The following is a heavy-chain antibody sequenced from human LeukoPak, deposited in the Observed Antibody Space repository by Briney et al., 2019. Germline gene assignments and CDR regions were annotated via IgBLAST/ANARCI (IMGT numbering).Heavy chain of an antibody. Sequence: SETLSLTCTVSDGSISSYYWSWIRQPAGKGLEWIGRIYTSDSTNYNPSLKSRVTMSVDTSKNQFSLKLNSVTAADTAVYYCARETNSSSWRALDYWGQGTLVTVSS. CDR2: IYTSDST. CDR1: DGSISSYY. D-gene: IGHD6-13*01. J-gene: IGHJ4*02. CDR3: ARETNSSSWRALDY. V-gene: IGHV4-4*07.